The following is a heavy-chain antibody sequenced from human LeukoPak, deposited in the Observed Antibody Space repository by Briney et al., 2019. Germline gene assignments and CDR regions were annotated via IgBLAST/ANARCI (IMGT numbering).Heavy chain of an antibody. CDR1: GYSFTIYY. V-gene: IGHV1-2*02. Sequence: ASVKVSCKASGYSFTIYYLHWLRQAPGQGLEWMGWINPDTGGTFYAQKFKGRVTISRDTSISTAYMEVNRLTSDDTAVYYCARDQQQLKHNWFDPWGQGTLVTVSS. CDR3: ARDQQQLKHNWFDP. CDR2: INPDTGGT. D-gene: IGHD6-13*01. J-gene: IGHJ5*02.